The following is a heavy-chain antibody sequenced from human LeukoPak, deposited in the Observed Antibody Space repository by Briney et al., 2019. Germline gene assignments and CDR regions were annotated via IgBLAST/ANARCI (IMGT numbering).Heavy chain of an antibody. CDR1: GLTVSSNC. J-gene: IGHJ4*02. V-gene: IGHV3-53*05. CDR3: ARGGEMATISHY. D-gene: IGHD5-24*01. CDR2: IYSGGNT. Sequence: GGSLRLSCAASGLTVSSNCMSWVRQAPGKGLEWVSFIYSGGNTYYADSVRGRFTISRDNSKNTLYLQMNSLRAEDTAVYYCARGGEMATISHYWGQGTLVTVSS.